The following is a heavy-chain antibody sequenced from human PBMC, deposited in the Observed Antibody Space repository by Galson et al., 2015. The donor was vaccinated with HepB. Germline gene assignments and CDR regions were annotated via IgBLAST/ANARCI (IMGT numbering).Heavy chain of an antibody. CDR2: ISHDGRNE. CDR3: AKDLTSSWTIDY. CDR1: GFTFRSSG. V-gene: IGHV3-30*18. Sequence: SLRLSCAASGFTFRSSGMHWVRQAPGKGLEWVAAISHDGRNEHYADSVKGRFTISRDQSKNTLYLQMNSLSTEDTAVYFCAKDLTSSWTIDYWGQGTLVTVSS. D-gene: IGHD6-13*01. J-gene: IGHJ4*02.